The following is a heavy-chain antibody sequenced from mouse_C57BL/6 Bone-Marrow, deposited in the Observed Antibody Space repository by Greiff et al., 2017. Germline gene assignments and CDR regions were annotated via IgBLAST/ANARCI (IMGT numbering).Heavy chain of an antibody. J-gene: IGHJ1*03. D-gene: IGHD1-1*01. CDR1: GYTFTSYW. Sequence: VQLQQPGAELVKPGASVKLSCKASGYTFTSYWMHWVKQRPGRGLEWIGRIDPNSGGTKYNEKFKSKATLTVDKPSSTAYMQLSSRTSEDSAVYYCARSGYYGSSYEGWYFDVWGTGTTVTVSS. CDR2: IDPNSGGT. CDR3: ARSGYYGSSYEGWYFDV. V-gene: IGHV1-72*01.